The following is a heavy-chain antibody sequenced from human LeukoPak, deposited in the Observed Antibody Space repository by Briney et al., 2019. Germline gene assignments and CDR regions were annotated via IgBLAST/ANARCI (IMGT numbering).Heavy chain of an antibody. J-gene: IGHJ5*02. V-gene: IGHV1-2*02. CDR3: ARDLYDSSGLRFDP. Sequence: AASVKVSCKASGYTFTGYYMHWVRQAPGQGLEWMGWINPNSGGTNYAQKFQGRVTMTRDTSISTAYMELSRLRSDDTAVYYCARDLYDSSGLRFDPWGQGIQVTVSS. CDR1: GYTFTGYY. CDR2: INPNSGGT. D-gene: IGHD3-22*01.